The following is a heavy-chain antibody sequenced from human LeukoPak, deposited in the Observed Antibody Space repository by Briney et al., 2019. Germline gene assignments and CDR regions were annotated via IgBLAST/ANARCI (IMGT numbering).Heavy chain of an antibody. Sequence: GGSLRLSCAASGFTFSNHAMSWVRQAPGKGLEWVSAISGSGGSTYYADSVKGRFTTSRDNSRTTLYVQMNSLRADDTAVYYCARGIWFGELSYFDYWGQGTLVTVSS. D-gene: IGHD3-10*01. CDR2: ISGSGGST. CDR3: ARGIWFGELSYFDY. V-gene: IGHV3-23*01. J-gene: IGHJ4*02. CDR1: GFTFSNHA.